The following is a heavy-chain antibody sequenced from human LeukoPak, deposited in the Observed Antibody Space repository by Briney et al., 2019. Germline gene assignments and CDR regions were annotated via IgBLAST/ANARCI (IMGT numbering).Heavy chain of an antibody. CDR2: MNPNSGNT. D-gene: IGHD5-24*01. V-gene: IGHV1-8*02. Sequence: PGASVKVSCKASGYTFTSYGISWVRQATGQGLEWMGWMNPNSGNTGYAQKFQGRVTMTRNTSISTAYMELSSLRSEDTAVYYCARGGDGYPRDRYFDLWGRGTLVTVSS. CDR1: GYTFTSYG. J-gene: IGHJ2*01. CDR3: ARGGDGYPRDRYFDL.